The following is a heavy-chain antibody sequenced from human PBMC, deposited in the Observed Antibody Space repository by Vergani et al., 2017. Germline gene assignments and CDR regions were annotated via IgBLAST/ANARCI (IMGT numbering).Heavy chain of an antibody. V-gene: IGHV4-61*02. CDR2: MYTSGHT. J-gene: IGHJ3*02. CDR1: GASVSRGTYY. CDR3: ARGNPYVDFDI. Sequence: QVHLNEAGPGLLKPSQTLSLTCTVSGASVSRGTYYWTWIRQPAGKKLEWIVRMYTSGHTIYNPSLNSRATISVDTSRNQISLKLTSVTATDTAIYFCARGNPYVDFDIWGQGTMITVSS. D-gene: IGHD3-16*01.